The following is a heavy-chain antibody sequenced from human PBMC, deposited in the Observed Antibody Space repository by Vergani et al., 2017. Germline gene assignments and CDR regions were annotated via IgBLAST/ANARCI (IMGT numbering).Heavy chain of an antibody. D-gene: IGHD1-1*01. CDR2: ISTNGGTT. J-gene: IGHJ3*02. V-gene: IGHV3-64D*06. CDR3: VRVKGSNWNDHLYDI. CDR1: GFTFSSYA. Sequence: EVQLVESGGGLVQPGGSLRLSCSTFGFTFSSYAMYWVRQAPGKGLEFVSSISTNGGTTYYADSVKGRFTISRDNSESTLHLQMTSLRAEDTAVYYCVRVKGSNWNDHLYDIWGQGTLVTVSS.